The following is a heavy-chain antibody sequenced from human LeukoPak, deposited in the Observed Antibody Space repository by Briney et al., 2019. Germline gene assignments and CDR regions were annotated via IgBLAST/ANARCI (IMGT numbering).Heavy chain of an antibody. J-gene: IGHJ6*02. CDR3: VREYFYGMDI. CDR2: SRAKGDSYST. CDR1: GFPFSTYY. V-gene: IGHV3-72*01. Sequence: GGSLRLCCAASGFPFSTYYMDWVRQAPGKGLEWVSLSRAKGDSYSTEYAASVKGRFSILRDESENSMYLQMNSLKTEDTAVYFCVREYFYGMDIWGQGTTVTVSS.